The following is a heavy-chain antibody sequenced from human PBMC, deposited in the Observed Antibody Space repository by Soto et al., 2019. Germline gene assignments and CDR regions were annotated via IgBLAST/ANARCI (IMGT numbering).Heavy chain of an antibody. Sequence: QVQLQESGPGLVKPSQTLSLTCTVSGGSISSGGYSWSWIRQHPGKGLEWIGYIYYSGSTHYNPSLKSRGNISVDTSKNKLSLKLSSVTAADTAVYYCARDLTNSGGFDYWGQGTLVTVSS. V-gene: IGHV4-31*03. CDR1: GGSISSGGYS. D-gene: IGHD3-10*01. CDR3: ARDLTNSGGFDY. CDR2: IYYSGST. J-gene: IGHJ4*02.